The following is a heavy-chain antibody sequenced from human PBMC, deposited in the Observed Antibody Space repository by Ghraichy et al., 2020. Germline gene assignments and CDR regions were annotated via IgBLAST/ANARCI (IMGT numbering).Heavy chain of an antibody. CDR2: ISSSSSYI. CDR1: GFTFSTYS. D-gene: IGHD2-2*02. Sequence: GESLNISCAASGFTFSTYSMNWVRQAPGKGLEWVSSISSSSSYIYYADSVKGRFTISRDNAKNSLYLQMNSLRAEDTAVYYCAREYCSSTTCYKNLPYYYYGLDVWGQGTTVTVSS. V-gene: IGHV3-21*01. J-gene: IGHJ6*02. CDR3: AREYCSSTTCYKNLPYYYYGLDV.